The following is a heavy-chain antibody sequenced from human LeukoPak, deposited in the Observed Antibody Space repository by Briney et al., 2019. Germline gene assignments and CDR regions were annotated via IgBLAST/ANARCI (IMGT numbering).Heavy chain of an antibody. Sequence: ASVKVSCKASGYTFTGYYINWVRQAPGQGLEWLGRINPNTGGTNFAQSFQGRVTMTRDTSITTAYMELSRLRSDDTAVYYCARVGDGLSDAFDIWGQGTMVTVSS. D-gene: IGHD5-24*01. V-gene: IGHV1-2*06. CDR1: GYTFTGYY. CDR3: ARVGDGLSDAFDI. J-gene: IGHJ3*02. CDR2: INPNTGGT.